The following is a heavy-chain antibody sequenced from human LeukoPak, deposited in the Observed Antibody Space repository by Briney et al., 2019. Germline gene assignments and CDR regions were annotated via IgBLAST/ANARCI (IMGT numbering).Heavy chain of an antibody. CDR2: ISGSGDKT. D-gene: IGHD2-15*01. CDR3: AKALPDGGSCDY. Sequence: PGGSLRLSCAASGFTFSSYAMSWVRQAPGKGLEWVSAISGSGDKTFYADSVEGRFTISRDNSKNTLFLQMNSLKAEDTAVYYCAKALPDGGSCDYWGQGTLVTVSS. CDR1: GFTFSSYA. V-gene: IGHV3-23*01. J-gene: IGHJ4*02.